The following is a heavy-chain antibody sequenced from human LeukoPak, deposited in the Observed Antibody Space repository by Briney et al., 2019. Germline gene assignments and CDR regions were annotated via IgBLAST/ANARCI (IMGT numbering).Heavy chain of an antibody. Sequence: SETLSLTCTVSGASISRYYWCWIRQPQGKGLQWIVYLHYSGITNYNSSLKSRVTISPDTSKNQMSLKLSSVTAADTAVYYCARAGGQWTGIDFWGQGTLVTVSS. J-gene: IGHJ4*02. CDR2: LHYSGIT. V-gene: IGHV4-59*01. CDR1: GASISRYY. D-gene: IGHD6-19*01. CDR3: ARAGGQWTGIDF.